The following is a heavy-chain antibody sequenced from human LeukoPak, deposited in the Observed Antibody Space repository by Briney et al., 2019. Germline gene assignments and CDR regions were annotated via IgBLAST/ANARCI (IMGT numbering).Heavy chain of an antibody. Sequence: DSVKVSCKASGGTFSSYAISWVRQAPGQGLEWMGWISAYNGNTNYAQKLQGRVTMTTDTSTSTAYMELRSLRSDDTAVYYCARVQFPYYYYYMDVWGKGTTVTFSS. V-gene: IGHV1-18*01. CDR2: ISAYNGNT. J-gene: IGHJ6*03. CDR1: GGTFSSYA. CDR3: ARVQFPYYYYYMDV.